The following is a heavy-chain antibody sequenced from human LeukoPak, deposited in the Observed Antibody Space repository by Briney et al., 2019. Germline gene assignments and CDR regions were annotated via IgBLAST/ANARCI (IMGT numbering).Heavy chain of an antibody. CDR2: ISGRGGST. Sequence: PGGSLTLSCGASGFTFSSYAMRWVREAPGEALEWGSAISGRGGSTYYADSVKGRFTISRDNSNNTLYLQMNSLRAEDTAVYYCAKGQLLTQDYWGQGNLVTVSS. CDR1: GFTFSSYA. CDR3: AKGQLLTQDY. V-gene: IGHV3-23*01. J-gene: IGHJ4*02. D-gene: IGHD2-2*01.